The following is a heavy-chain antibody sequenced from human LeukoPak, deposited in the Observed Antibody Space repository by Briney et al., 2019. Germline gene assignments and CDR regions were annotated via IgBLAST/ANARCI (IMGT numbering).Heavy chain of an antibody. J-gene: IGHJ4*02. Sequence: PGGTLRLSCAASGFTFRSYAMSWVRQAPGNGLEWVSAIGGSDGKTYYADSVKGRFTISRDNSKNTLYLQMNSLRAEDTAVYYCAKDNGIGYYDSTSWGQGTLVTVSS. CDR2: IGGSDGKT. CDR1: GFTFRSYA. CDR3: AKDNGIGYYDSTS. D-gene: IGHD3-22*01. V-gene: IGHV3-23*01.